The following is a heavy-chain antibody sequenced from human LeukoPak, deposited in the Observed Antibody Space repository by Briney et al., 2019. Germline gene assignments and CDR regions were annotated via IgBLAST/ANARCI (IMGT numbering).Heavy chain of an antibody. Sequence: ASVTVSCKASVYTFTGYYMHWLRQAPGQGLEWMGWINPNSGGPNYAQKFQGRLTMTRNTYISTAYMELSRLRSDDTAVYYCARQDRYCSAGSRYSVLTRYYYYGMDVGGQGTTVTVSS. CDR1: VYTFTGYY. J-gene: IGHJ6*02. D-gene: IGHD2-15*01. V-gene: IGHV1-2*02. CDR2: INPNSGGP. CDR3: ARQDRYCSAGSRYSVLTRYYYYGMDV.